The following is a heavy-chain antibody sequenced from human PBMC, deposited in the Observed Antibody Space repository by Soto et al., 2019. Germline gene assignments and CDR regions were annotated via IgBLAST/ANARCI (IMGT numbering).Heavy chain of an antibody. V-gene: IGHV3-30*18. J-gene: IGHJ6*04. CDR1: GFTFSSYG. CDR2: ISYDGSNK. D-gene: IGHD3-10*01. Sequence: PGGSLRLSCAASGFTFSSYGMHWVRQAPGKGLEWVAVISYDGSNKYYADSVKGRFTISRDNSKNTLYLQMNSLRAEDTAVYYCAKDIPPRITMVRGVIPSYYYGMDVWGEGPTVTVSP. CDR3: AKDIPPRITMVRGVIPSYYYGMDV.